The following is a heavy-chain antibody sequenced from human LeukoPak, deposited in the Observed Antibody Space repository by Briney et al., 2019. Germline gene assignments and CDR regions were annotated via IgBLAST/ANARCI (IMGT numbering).Heavy chain of an antibody. V-gene: IGHV3-21*01. Sequence: GGSLRLSCTASGFTFSSYSMNWVRQAPGKGLEWVSSITSPVGRMYYADSLKGRITISRDNARSTLYLQMNSLRAEDTAVYYCATDGRSSGWYGFDYWGQGILVTVSS. J-gene: IGHJ4*02. CDR1: GFTFSSYS. CDR3: ATDGRSSGWYGFDY. D-gene: IGHD6-19*01. CDR2: ITSPVGRM.